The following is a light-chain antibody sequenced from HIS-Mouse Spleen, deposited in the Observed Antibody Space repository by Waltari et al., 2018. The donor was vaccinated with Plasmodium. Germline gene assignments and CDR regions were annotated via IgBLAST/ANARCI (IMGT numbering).Light chain of an antibody. CDR2: EGS. J-gene: IGLJ1*01. V-gene: IGLV2-23*01. CDR3: CSYAGSSTYV. CDR1: SSDVGSYNL. Sequence: QSALTQPASVSGSPGQSITISCTGTSSDVGSYNLVSWYQQHPGKAPKPLIYEGSTRPSGVSNRFSGSKSGNTASLTISGLQAEDEADYYCCSYAGSSTYVFGTGTKVTVL.